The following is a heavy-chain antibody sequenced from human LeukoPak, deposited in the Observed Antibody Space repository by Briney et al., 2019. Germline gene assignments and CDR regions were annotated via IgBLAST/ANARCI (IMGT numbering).Heavy chain of an antibody. CDR3: ARGGDRSFDY. J-gene: IGHJ4*02. V-gene: IGHV4-4*02. Sequence: SETLSLTCAVSGVSISSNLWWTWVRQPPGKGLEWIAEIHHSGSINYNPSLKSRVTISVDKAKNQFSLNLNSVTAAVTAVYYCARGGDRSFDYWGQGTLVTVSS. CDR2: IHHSGSI. CDR1: GVSISSNLW. D-gene: IGHD3-10*01.